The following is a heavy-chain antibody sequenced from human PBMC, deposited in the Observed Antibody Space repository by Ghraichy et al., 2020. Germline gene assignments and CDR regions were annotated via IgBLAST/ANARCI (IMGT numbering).Heavy chain of an antibody. CDR3: ARHAPHYYYDSSGYYQDY. CDR2: IYYSGST. CDR1: GGSISSSSYY. J-gene: IGHJ4*02. V-gene: IGHV4-39*01. Sequence: SQTLSLTCTVSGGSISSSSYYWGWIRQPPGKGLEWIGSIYYSGSTYYNPSLKSRVTISVDTSKNQFSLKLSSVTAADTAVYYCARHAPHYYYDSSGYYQDYWGQGTLVTVSS. D-gene: IGHD3-22*01.